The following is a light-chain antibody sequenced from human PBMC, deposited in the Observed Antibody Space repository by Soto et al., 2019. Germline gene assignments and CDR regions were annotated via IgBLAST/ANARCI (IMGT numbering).Light chain of an antibody. Sequence: EIVMTQSPTILSVSPGERATLSCRASQSVSNNYLAWYQQKPGQAPRLVIFGASNRATGIPDRFSASGSGTEFTLTISRLEPEDVAVYYCQQYATSPLTFGHGTKVDIK. CDR3: QQYATSPLT. CDR2: GAS. CDR1: QSVSNNY. V-gene: IGKV3-20*01. J-gene: IGKJ1*01.